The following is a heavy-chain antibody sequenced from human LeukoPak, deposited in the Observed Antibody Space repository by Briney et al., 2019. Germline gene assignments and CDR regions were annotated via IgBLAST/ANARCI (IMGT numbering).Heavy chain of an antibody. V-gene: IGHV1-18*04. Sequence: ASVKVSCKASGYIFTSYFMHWVRQAPGQGPEWMGWISTYNGNTKYAEKFQGRVTMTTDTPTSTAYMELRSLRSDDTAVYYCARDEDYGIFVNVDYWGQGTLVTVSS. D-gene: IGHD4-17*01. CDR2: ISTYNGNT. CDR3: ARDEDYGIFVNVDY. CDR1: GYIFTSYF. J-gene: IGHJ4*02.